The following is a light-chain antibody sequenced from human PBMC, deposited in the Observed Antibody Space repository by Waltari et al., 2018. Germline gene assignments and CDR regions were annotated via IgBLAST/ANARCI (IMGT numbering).Light chain of an antibody. CDR3: SAWDDSLNGQVV. J-gene: IGLJ2*01. CDR1: WSNIGSNA. Sequence: QSLLTQPPSASGTPGQRVTISCSGSWSNIGSNAVSWYQQLPGTAPKLLIHSNNRRPSGVPDRFSCSKSGTSAYLVISGLQSADEADYYCSAWDDSLNGQVVFGGGTKVTVL. V-gene: IGLV1-44*01. CDR2: SNN.